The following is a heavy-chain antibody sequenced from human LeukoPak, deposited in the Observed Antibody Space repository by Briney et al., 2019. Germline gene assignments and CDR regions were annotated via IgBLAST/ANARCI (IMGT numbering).Heavy chain of an antibody. CDR3: TRGGLTGQMAAFDY. CDR1: GFSLSDYW. CDR2: TNGDGRST. J-gene: IGHJ4*02. V-gene: IGHV3-74*01. D-gene: IGHD3-9*01. Sequence: GGSLRLSCAASGFSLSDYWMHWVRQVPGEGPVWVSRTNGDGRSTTYADSVKGRFTISRDNAKNTIFLQMTSLRDEDTAVYYCTRGGLTGQMAAFDYWGQGALVTVSS.